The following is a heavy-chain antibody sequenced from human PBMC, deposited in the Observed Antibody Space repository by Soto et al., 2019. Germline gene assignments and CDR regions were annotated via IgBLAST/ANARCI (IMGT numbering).Heavy chain of an antibody. CDR3: ARGFPPYCGGDCYGVDY. J-gene: IGHJ4*02. D-gene: IGHD2-21*02. Sequence: ASVKVSCKASGYTFTSYGISWVRQAPGQGLEWMGWISAYNGNTNYAQKLQGRVTMTTDTSTSTAYMELRSLRSDDTAVYYCARGFPPYCGGDCYGVDYWGQGPLVTVSS. CDR2: ISAYNGNT. V-gene: IGHV1-18*01. CDR1: GYTFTSYG.